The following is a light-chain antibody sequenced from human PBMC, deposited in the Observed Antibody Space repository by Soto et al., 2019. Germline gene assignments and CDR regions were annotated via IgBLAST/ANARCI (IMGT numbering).Light chain of an antibody. CDR3: QHYNSYGT. CDR1: QGISNY. Sequence: DIQMTQSPSSLSVSGGDRGTITCRASQGISNYLAWYQHKPGKAPRLLIDSASTLQSGVPSRFSGSRSGTEFTLTISSLQPDDFATYYCQHYNSYGTFGQGTKVDIK. CDR2: SAS. V-gene: IGKV1-16*01. J-gene: IGKJ1*01.